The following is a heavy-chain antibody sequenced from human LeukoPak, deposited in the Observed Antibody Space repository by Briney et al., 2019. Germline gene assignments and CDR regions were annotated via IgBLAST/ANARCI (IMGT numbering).Heavy chain of an antibody. CDR1: GGSISSSNW. CDR3: ARGLIGAAAID. J-gene: IGHJ4*02. D-gene: IGHD6-13*01. CDR2: IYHSGST. V-gene: IGHV4-4*02. Sequence: SGTLSLTCAVSGGSISSSNWWSWVRQPPGKGLEWIGEIYHSGSTNYNPSLKSRVTISVDTSKDQFSLKLSSVTAADTAVYYCARGLIGAAAIDWGQGTLVTVSS.